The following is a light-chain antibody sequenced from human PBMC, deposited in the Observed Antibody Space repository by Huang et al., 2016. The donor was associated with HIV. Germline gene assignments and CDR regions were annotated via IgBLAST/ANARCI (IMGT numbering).Light chain of an antibody. J-gene: IGKJ1*01. CDR2: KVS. V-gene: IGKV2-30*02. CDR1: QSLVHSDGNTY. CDR3: MQGTHWPPGT. Sequence: DVVMTQSPLSLPVTLGQPASISCRSSQSLVHSDGNTYLNWFQQRQGQSPRRLIYKVSNRDSGVPDRFSGSGSCTDFTLKISRVEAEDVGVYYCMQGTHWPPGTFGQGTKVEIK.